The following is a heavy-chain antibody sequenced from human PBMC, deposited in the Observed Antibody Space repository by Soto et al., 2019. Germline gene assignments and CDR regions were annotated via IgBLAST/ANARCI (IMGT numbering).Heavy chain of an antibody. CDR2: IWYDGSNK. J-gene: IGHJ2*01. D-gene: IGHD6-6*01. Sequence: GGSLRLSCAASGFTFSSYGMHWVRQAPGKGLEWVAVIWYDGSNKYYADSVKGRFTISRDNSKNTLYLQMNSLRAEDTAVYYCARVQSDEYSSTYWYFDLWGRGTLVTVSS. V-gene: IGHV3-33*01. CDR3: ARVQSDEYSSTYWYFDL. CDR1: GFTFSSYG.